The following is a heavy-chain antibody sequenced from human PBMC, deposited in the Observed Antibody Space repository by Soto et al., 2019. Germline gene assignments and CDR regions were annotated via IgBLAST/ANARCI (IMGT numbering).Heavy chain of an antibody. CDR1: GYTFTSYA. Sequence: GASVKVSCKASGYTFTSYAMHWVRQAPGQRLEWMGWINAGNGNTKYSQKFQGRVTITRDTSASTAYMELSSLRSEDTAVYYCARDLAVAGTGGYWGQGTQVTVSS. CDR3: ARDLAVAGTGGY. CDR2: INAGNGNT. J-gene: IGHJ4*02. V-gene: IGHV1-3*01. D-gene: IGHD6-19*01.